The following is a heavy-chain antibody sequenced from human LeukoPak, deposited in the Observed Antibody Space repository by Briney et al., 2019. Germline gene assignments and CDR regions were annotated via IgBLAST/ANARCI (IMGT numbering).Heavy chain of an antibody. CDR3: ARDHDFWSGIDY. D-gene: IGHD3-3*01. Sequence: GGSLRLSCAASGFTFSSYGMHWVRQAPGKGLEWVAVIWYDGSNKYYADSVKGRFTISRDNSKNTLYLQMNSLRAEDTAVYYCARDHDFWSGIDYWGQGTLVTVSS. V-gene: IGHV3-33*08. CDR1: GFTFSSYG. CDR2: IWYDGSNK. J-gene: IGHJ4*02.